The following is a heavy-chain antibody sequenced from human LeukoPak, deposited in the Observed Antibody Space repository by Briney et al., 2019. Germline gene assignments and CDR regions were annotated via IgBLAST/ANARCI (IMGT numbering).Heavy chain of an antibody. CDR2: IYYSGST. D-gene: IGHD6-13*01. CDR3: ARALVSIAAAGGYYYGMDV. Sequence: SETLSLTCTVSGGSISSGGYYWSWIRQHPGKGLEWIGYIYYSGSTYYNPSLKSRVTISVDTSTNQFSLKLSSVTAADTAVYYCARALVSIAAAGGYYYGMDVWGQGTTVTVSS. CDR1: GGSISSGGYY. V-gene: IGHV4-31*03. J-gene: IGHJ6*02.